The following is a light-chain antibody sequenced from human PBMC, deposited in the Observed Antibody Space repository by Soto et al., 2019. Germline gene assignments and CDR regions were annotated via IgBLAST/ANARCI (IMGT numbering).Light chain of an antibody. Sequence: EIVVTQSPATLSASPGERVTLSCRASQFVSRRLAWYQQRLGQVPRLLIYDTSTRAPGISARFSGSGSKTEITLTISILQSEEIATYYCQHSYYNPTFGQGTRVEIK. CDR1: QFVSRR. V-gene: IGKV3-15*01. CDR3: QHSYYNPT. J-gene: IGKJ1*01. CDR2: DTS.